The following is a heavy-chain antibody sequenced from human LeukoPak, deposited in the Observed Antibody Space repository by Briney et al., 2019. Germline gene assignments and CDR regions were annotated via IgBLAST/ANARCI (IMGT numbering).Heavy chain of an antibody. CDR3: ARGQASDFDY. Sequence: GGSLRLSCGASGFTFSSYSMNWVRQAPGKGLEWVSSISSSSSYIYYADSVKGRFTISRDNAKNSLYLQMNSLRAEDTAGDYCARGQASDFDYWGQGTLVTVSS. CDR1: GFTFSSYS. V-gene: IGHV3-21*01. CDR2: ISSSSSYI. J-gene: IGHJ4*02.